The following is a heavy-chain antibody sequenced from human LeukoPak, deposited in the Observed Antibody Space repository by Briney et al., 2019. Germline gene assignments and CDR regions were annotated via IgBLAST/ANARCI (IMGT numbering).Heavy chain of an antibody. V-gene: IGHV3-33*03. CDR1: GFTFSSYG. CDR2: IWYDGSNK. CDR3: ARSHSQFDY. D-gene: IGHD6-13*01. J-gene: IGHJ4*02. Sequence: GGSLRLSCAASGFTFSSYGMHWVRQAPGKGLEWVAVIWYDGSNKYYADSVKGRFTISRDNAKNSLYLQMNSLRAEDTAVYYCARSHSQFDYWGQGTLVTVSS.